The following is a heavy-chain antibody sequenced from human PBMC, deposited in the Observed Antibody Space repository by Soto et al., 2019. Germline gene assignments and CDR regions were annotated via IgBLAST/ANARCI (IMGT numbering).Heavy chain of an antibody. Sequence: PSETLSLTCAVSGYSISSGYYWGWIRQPPGKGLEWIGSIYHSGSTYYNPSLKSRVTISVDTSKNQFSLKLSSVTAADTAVYYCARDLVRGVIGYWGQGTLVTVSS. CDR2: IYHSGST. CDR3: ARDLVRGVIGY. D-gene: IGHD3-10*01. V-gene: IGHV4-38-2*02. J-gene: IGHJ4*02. CDR1: GYSISSGYY.